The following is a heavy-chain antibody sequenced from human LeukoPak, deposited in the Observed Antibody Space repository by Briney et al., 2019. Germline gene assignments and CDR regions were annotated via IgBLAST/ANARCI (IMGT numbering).Heavy chain of an antibody. CDR2: IYSGGST. D-gene: IGHD3-3*01. V-gene: IGHV3-66*01. Sequence: GGSLRLSCAASGFTVSSNYMSWVRQAPGKGLEWVSVIYSGGSTYYADSVKGRFTISRDNSKNTLYLQMNSLRAEDTALYYCAKDLGSRYYDFEGYFDHWGQGTLVTVSS. J-gene: IGHJ4*02. CDR3: AKDLGSRYYDFEGYFDH. CDR1: GFTVSSNY.